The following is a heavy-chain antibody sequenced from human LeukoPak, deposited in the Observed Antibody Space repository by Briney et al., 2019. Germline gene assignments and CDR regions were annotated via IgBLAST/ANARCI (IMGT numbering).Heavy chain of an antibody. Sequence: GGSLRLSCAASGFTFSDYYMRWLRQAPGKGLEWVSYISSSGSTIYYADSVKGRFTISRDNAKNSLYLQMNSLRAEDTAVYYCARLERDSSSWPIDYWGQGTLVTVSS. D-gene: IGHD6-13*01. V-gene: IGHV3-11*01. CDR1: GFTFSDYY. J-gene: IGHJ4*02. CDR2: ISSSGSTI. CDR3: ARLERDSSSWPIDY.